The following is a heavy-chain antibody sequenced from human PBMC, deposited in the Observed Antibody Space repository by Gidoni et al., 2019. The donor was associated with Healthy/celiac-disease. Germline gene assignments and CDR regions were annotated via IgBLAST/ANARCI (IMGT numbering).Heavy chain of an antibody. CDR2: IYYSGST. CDR3: ARLDLRETYYFDY. CDR1: GGSISSGGYY. V-gene: IGHV4-31*03. J-gene: IGHJ4*02. Sequence: QVQLQESGPGLVKPSQTLYLTCTVSGGSISSGGYYWSWIRQHPGKGLEWIGYIYYSGSTYYNPSLKSRVTISVDTSKNQFSLKLSSVTAADTAVYYCARLDLRETYYFDYWGQGTLVTVSS.